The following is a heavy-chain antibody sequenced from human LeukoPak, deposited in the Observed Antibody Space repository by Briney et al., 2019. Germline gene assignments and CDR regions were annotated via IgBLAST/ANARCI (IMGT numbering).Heavy chain of an antibody. CDR2: ISGSIGIT. D-gene: IGHD3-16*02. Sequence: QSGGSLRLSCAASGFTFTSYAMSWVRQAPGKGLEWVSGISGSIGITYYADSVKGRFTISRDSSKNTLYLQMNSLRPEDTAVYYCAKVPEGSYRYTLSDWGQGTLVTVSS. CDR1: GFTFTSYA. J-gene: IGHJ1*01. CDR3: AKVPEGSYRYTLSD. V-gene: IGHV3-23*01.